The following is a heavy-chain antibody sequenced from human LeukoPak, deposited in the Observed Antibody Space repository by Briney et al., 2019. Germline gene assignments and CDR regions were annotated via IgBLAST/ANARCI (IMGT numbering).Heavy chain of an antibody. CDR1: GFTFSSYA. J-gene: IGHJ3*02. CDR3: ASAMYYDYVWGSYRDAFDI. V-gene: IGHV3-23*01. Sequence: GGSLRLSCAASGFTFSSYAMSWVRQAPGKGLEWVSAICGSGGSTYYADSVKGRFTISRDNSKNTLYLQMNSLRAEDTAVYYCASAMYYDYVWGSYRDAFDIWGQGTMVTVSS. D-gene: IGHD3-16*02. CDR2: ICGSGGST.